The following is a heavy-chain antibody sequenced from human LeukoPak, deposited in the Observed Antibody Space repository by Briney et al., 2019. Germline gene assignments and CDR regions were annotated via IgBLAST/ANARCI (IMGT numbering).Heavy chain of an antibody. CDR2: INPNNGDT. CDR3: ASYPRNIPTPPFDY. V-gene: IGHV1-2*02. D-gene: IGHD2-21*01. Sequence: ASVKVSCKASGYTFTTQYMHWVTQAPGQGLEWMGWINPNNGDTKYAQRFLGRVTITRDTSTTTAYLELRSLRSDDTAVYFCASYPRNIPTPPFDYWGQGTLVTVSS. J-gene: IGHJ4*02. CDR1: GYTFTTQY.